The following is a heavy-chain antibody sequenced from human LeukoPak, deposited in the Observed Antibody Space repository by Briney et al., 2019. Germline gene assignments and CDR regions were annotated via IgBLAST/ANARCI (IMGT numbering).Heavy chain of an antibody. CDR2: IYTSGST. V-gene: IGHV4-4*07. Sequence: SETLSLTCTVSGGSISSYYWSWIRQPAGKGLERIGRIYTSGSTNYNPSLKSRVTISVDTSKNQFSLKLSSVTAADTAVYYCARDKRSGYSYGPEDIWGQGTMVTVSS. D-gene: IGHD5-18*01. J-gene: IGHJ3*02. CDR3: ARDKRSGYSYGPEDI. CDR1: GGSISSYY.